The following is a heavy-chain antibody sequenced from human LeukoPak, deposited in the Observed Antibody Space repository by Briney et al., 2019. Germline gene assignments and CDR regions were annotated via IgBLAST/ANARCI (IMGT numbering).Heavy chain of an antibody. V-gene: IGHV4-39*07. CDR1: GGSISSSSYY. CDR2: INHSGST. Sequence: SETLSLTCTVSGGSISSSSYYWSWIRQPPGKGLEWIGEINHSGSTNYNPSLKSRVTISVDTSKNQFSLKLSSVTAADTAVYYCARVSSGSYYFIDYWGQGTLVTVSS. D-gene: IGHD1-26*01. CDR3: ARVSSGSYYFIDY. J-gene: IGHJ4*02.